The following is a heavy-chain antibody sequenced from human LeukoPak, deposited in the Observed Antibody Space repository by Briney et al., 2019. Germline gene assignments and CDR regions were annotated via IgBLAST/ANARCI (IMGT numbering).Heavy chain of an antibody. CDR3: ARHRTMIALGAFDI. CDR1: GYSISSGYY. Sequence: SETLSLTCAVSGYSISSGYYWGWIRQPPGKGLEWIGSFYHSGSTYYNPSLKSRVTISVDTSKNQFSLKLSSVTAADAAVYYCARHRTMIALGAFDIWGQGTMVTVSS. V-gene: IGHV4-38-2*01. CDR2: FYHSGST. J-gene: IGHJ3*02. D-gene: IGHD3-22*01.